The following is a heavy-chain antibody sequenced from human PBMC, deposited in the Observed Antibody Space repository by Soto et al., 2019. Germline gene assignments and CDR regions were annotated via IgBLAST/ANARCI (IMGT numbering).Heavy chain of an antibody. CDR2: VIPYFGTA. J-gene: IGHJ6*02. D-gene: IGHD3-3*01. CDR3: ARVRISLRRRGGHYYEDGMDV. Sequence: EQLVQSGAEVKKPGSSVKVSCEASGGTFSTYSISWVRQAPGHGLEWMGEVIPYFGTANHAQKFQGRVTVTVDASTSTAYMDLRSLRSEDTALYSCARVRISLRRRGGHYYEDGMDVWGQGTRVTVSS. V-gene: IGHV1-69*01. CDR1: GGTFSTYS.